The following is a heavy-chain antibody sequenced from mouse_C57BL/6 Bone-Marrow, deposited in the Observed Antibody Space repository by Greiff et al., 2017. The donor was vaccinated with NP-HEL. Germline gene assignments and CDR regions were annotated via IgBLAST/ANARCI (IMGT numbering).Heavy chain of an antibody. CDR3: TEGDYSNSWFAY. D-gene: IGHD2-5*01. CDR1: GFTFSNYW. V-gene: IGHV6-3*01. J-gene: IGHJ3*01. Sequence: EVKVEESGGGLVQPGGSMKLSCVASGFTFSNYWMNWVRQSPEKGLEWVAQIRLKSDNYATHYAESVKGRFTISRDDSKSSVYLQMNNLRAEDTGIYYCTEGDYSNSWFAYWGQGTLVTVSA. CDR2: IRLKSDNYAT.